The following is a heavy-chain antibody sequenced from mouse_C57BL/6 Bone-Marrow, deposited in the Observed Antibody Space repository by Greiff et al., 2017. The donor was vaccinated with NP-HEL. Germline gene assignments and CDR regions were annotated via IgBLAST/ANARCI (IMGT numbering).Heavy chain of an antibody. CDR1: GYTFTSYW. V-gene: IGHV1-55*01. CDR3: ARTSITMVED. D-gene: IGHD1-1*02. J-gene: IGHJ2*01. CDR2: IYPGSGST. Sequence: VQLQQPGAELVKPGDSVKMSCKASGYTFTSYWITWVKQRPGQGLEWIGDIYPGSGSTNYNEKFKSKATLTVDTSSSTAYMQLSSLTSEDSAVYYCARTSITMVEDWGQGTTLTVSS.